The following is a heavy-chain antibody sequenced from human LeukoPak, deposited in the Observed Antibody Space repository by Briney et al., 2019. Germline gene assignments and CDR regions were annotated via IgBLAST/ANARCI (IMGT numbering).Heavy chain of an antibody. CDR3: ARGLPTTSGVVIIPQVFDS. Sequence: ASVKVSCKASGYTFTSYHMHWMRQAPGQGPEWMGWINPNSGATNFAQSFQGRVTMTRDTSINTAYMELRSLTSDDTAVYYCARGLPTTSGVVIIPQVFDSWGQGTLVTVSS. D-gene: IGHD3-3*01. V-gene: IGHV1-2*02. J-gene: IGHJ4*02. CDR2: INPNSGAT. CDR1: GYTFTSYH.